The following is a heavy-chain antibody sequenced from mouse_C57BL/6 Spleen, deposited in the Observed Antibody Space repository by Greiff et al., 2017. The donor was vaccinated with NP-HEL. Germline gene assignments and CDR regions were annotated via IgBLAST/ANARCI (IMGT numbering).Heavy chain of an antibody. CDR2: IYPRDGST. V-gene: IGHV1-85*01. CDR3: EGYGSSYVKAY. J-gene: IGHJ3*01. Sequence: QVQLKQSGPELVKPGASVKLSCKASGYTFTSYDINWVKQRPGQGLEWIGWIYPRDGSTKYNEKFKGKATWTVDTSSSTAYMELHSLTPEDSAVYFCEGYGSSYVKAYWGQGTLVTVSA. D-gene: IGHD1-1*01. CDR1: GYTFTSYD.